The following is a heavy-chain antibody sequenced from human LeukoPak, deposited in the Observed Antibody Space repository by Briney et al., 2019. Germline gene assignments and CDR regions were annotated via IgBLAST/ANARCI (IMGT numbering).Heavy chain of an antibody. CDR2: INPDSGVT. CDR1: GYTFTDYY. D-gene: IGHD4-17*01. J-gene: IGHJ4*02. V-gene: IGHV1-2*02. CDR3: ARGMGDYGFH. Sequence: ASVKVSCEASGYTFTDYYIHWVRQAPGQGLEWMGWINPDSGVTGFAQKFQGRVTMITDTSISTAYMELIRLRSDDTAVYYCARGMGDYGFHWGQGTLVTVSS.